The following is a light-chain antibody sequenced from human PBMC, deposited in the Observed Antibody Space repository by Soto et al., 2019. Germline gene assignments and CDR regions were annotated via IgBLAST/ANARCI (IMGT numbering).Light chain of an antibody. V-gene: IGKV1-39*01. CDR1: QTITNF. CDR2: AAS. Sequence: DIQMTQSPSSLSASVVDVVTITCRASQTITNFLNWYQQKPGKATNLLIYAASILHSGVPSRFSGSGSGTDFTLTISGLQPDDFATYYCQQTLSSPQYTFGQGTKLDI. J-gene: IGKJ2*01. CDR3: QQTLSSPQYT.